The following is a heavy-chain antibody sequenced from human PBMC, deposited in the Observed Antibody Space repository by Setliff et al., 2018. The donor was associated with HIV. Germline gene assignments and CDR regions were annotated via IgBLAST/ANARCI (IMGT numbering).Heavy chain of an antibody. CDR2: IYTSGST. V-gene: IGHV4-4*08. CDR1: GGSISSSF. Sequence: SETLSLTCTVSGGSISSSFWTWTRQPPGKALEWIGYIYTSGSTNYNPSLKSRVTISIDTSKKQFSLRLTSVTAADSAVYYCARESYGSGTYDYWGQGTLVTVSS. J-gene: IGHJ4*02. CDR3: ARESYGSGTYDY. D-gene: IGHD3-10*01.